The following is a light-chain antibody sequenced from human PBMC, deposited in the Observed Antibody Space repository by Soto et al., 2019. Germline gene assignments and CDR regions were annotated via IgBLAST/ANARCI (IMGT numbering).Light chain of an antibody. CDR1: SSDVGNYNL. CDR3: CSYVRSSTLV. CDR2: EDT. J-gene: IGLJ3*02. Sequence: QSALTQPASVSGSPGQSITISCTGTSSDVGNYNLVSWYQQHPDKAPKLMIYEDTERPSGVSDRFSGSKSGNTASLTISGLQAEDEADYYCCSYVRSSTLVFGGGTKVTVL. V-gene: IGLV2-23*01.